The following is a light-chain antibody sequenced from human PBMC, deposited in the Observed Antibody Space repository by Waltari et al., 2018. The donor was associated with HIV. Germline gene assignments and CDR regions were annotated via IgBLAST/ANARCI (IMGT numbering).Light chain of an antibody. CDR1: SANVGADYD. CDR2: GYN. Sequence: QSVLPQTPSVSGAPCTRVTISYTGKSANVGADYDVHWFQKLPGSPPNLLIYGYNYRHAGVPERFSGSKSGTSASLAITGLRSEDEADYYCAAWDDSLNGPVFGGGTKLTV. J-gene: IGLJ3*02. CDR3: AAWDDSLNGPV. V-gene: IGLV1-40*01.